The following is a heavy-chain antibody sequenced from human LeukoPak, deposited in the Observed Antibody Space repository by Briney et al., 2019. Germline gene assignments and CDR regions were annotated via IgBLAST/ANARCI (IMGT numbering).Heavy chain of an antibody. V-gene: IGHV5-51*01. CDR1: GYSFTSYW. J-gene: IGHJ5*02. Sequence: GESLKIPCKGSGYSFTSYWIGWVRQMPGKGLEWIGIIYPGDSDTRYSPSFQGQVTISADKSISTACLQWSSLKASGTAMYYCARHLVVGASSWFDPWGQGTLVTVSS. CDR3: ARHLVVGASSWFDP. D-gene: IGHD2-15*01. CDR2: IYPGDSDT.